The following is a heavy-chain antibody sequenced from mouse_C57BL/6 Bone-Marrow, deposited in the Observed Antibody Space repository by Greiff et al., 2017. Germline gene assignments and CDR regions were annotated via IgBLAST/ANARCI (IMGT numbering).Heavy chain of an antibody. V-gene: IGHV1-69*01. CDR1: GYTFTSYW. D-gene: IGHD1-1*01. Sequence: QVHVKQPGAELVMPGASVKLSCKASGYTFTSYWMHWVKQRPGQGLEWIGEIDPSDSYTNYNQKFKGKSTLTVDKSYSTADMQLSSLPSEDSAVYYCARWGITPWFAYWGQGTLVTVSA. CDR3: ARWGITPWFAY. J-gene: IGHJ3*01. CDR2: IDPSDSYT.